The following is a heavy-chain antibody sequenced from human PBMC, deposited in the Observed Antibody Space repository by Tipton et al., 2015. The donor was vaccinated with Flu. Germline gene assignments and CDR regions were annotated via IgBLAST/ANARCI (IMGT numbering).Heavy chain of an antibody. V-gene: IGHV4-4*07. CDR2: IHTSGST. J-gene: IGHJ2*01. Sequence: TLSLTCTVSGGSISGYYWTWIRLPAGKGLEWIGRIHTSGSTGYNPSLKSRVTMSVDASKNQFSLQLNSVTAADTAVYYRARDPDSGAGYYLDLWGRGTLVTVSS. CDR3: ARDPDSGAGYYLDL. D-gene: IGHD1-26*01. CDR1: GGSISGYY.